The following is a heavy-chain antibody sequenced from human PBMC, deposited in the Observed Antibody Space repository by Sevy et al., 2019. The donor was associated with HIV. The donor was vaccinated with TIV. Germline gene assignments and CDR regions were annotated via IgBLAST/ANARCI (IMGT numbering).Heavy chain of an antibody. V-gene: IGHV4-30-4*01. J-gene: IGHJ3*02. CDR2: IYYSGST. CDR3: ARVPLTYYSDRSGYFLSAFDI. D-gene: IGHD3-22*01. Sequence: SETLSLTCTVSGGSISSGDYYWSWIRQPPGKGLEWIGYIYYSGSTYYNPSLKSRVTISVDTSKNQFSLKLSSVTAADTAVYYCARVPLTYYSDRSGYFLSAFDIWGQGTMVTVSS. CDR1: GGSISSGDYY.